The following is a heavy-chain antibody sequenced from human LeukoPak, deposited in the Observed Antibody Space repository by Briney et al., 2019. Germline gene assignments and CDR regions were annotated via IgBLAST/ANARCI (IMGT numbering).Heavy chain of an antibody. V-gene: IGHV3-20*04. Sequence: GGSLRLSCAASGLTFEDHGMSWVRQVPGKGLGWGSGINWDGGSTGYADSVKGRFTISRDNAKNSLYLQMNSLRAEDTAVYYCAREIAAADYYYYMDVWGKGTTVTVSS. CDR2: INWDGGST. CDR1: GLTFEDHG. D-gene: IGHD6-13*01. CDR3: AREIAAADYYYYMDV. J-gene: IGHJ6*03.